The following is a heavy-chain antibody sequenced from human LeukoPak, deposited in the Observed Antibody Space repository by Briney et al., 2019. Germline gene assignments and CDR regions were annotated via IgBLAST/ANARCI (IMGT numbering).Heavy chain of an antibody. Sequence: SETLSLTCAVYGGSFSGYYWSWIRQPPGKGLEWIGEINHSGSTNYNPSLKSRVTISVDTSKNQFSLRLSSVTAADTAVYYCARGRQGVRPWYSSSWYFDYWGQGTLVTVSS. CDR2: INHSGST. J-gene: IGHJ4*02. CDR1: GGSFSGYY. D-gene: IGHD6-13*01. V-gene: IGHV4-34*01. CDR3: ARGRQGVRPWYSSSWYFDY.